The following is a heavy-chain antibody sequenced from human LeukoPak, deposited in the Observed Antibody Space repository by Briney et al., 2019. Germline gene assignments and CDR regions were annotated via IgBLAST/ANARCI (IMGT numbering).Heavy chain of an antibody. D-gene: IGHD4-17*01. CDR3: ARDRDYGDYGVIDY. V-gene: IGHV3-30-3*01. CDR2: ISYDGSNK. J-gene: IGHJ4*02. Sequence: GGSLRLSCAVSGLTFSSSWMDWVRQAPGKGLEWVAVISYDGSNKYYADSVKGRFTISRDNSKNTLYLQMNSLRAEDTAVYYCARDRDYGDYGVIDYWGQGTLVTVSS. CDR1: GLTFSSSW.